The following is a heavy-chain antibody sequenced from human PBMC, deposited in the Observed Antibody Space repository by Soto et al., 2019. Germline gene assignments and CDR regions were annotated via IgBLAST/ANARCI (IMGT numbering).Heavy chain of an antibody. CDR1: GGSISSYY. CDR2: IYYSGST. J-gene: IGHJ3*02. CDR3: AITKPGGYCSGGSCYQTGAFDI. V-gene: IGHV4-59*08. D-gene: IGHD2-15*01. Sequence: PSETLSLTCTVSGGSISSYYWSWIRQPPGKGLEWIGYIYYSGSTNYNPSLKSRVTISVDTSKNQFSLKLSSVTAADTAVYYCAITKPGGYCSGGSCYQTGAFDIWGQGTMVTVSS.